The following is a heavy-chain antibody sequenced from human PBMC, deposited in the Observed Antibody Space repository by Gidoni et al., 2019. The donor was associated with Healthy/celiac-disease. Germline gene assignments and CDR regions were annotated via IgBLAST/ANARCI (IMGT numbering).Heavy chain of an antibody. V-gene: IGHV5-51*01. D-gene: IGHD4-17*01. CDR3: ARLWDGDYFDY. CDR2: IYPGDSDT. Sequence: EVQLVQSGAEVKKPGESRKIACQGSGYSFTRYWIGWVRQRPGKGLEWMGIIYPGDSDTRYSPSCQGQVTISADKSISTAYLQWSSLKASDTAMYYCARLWDGDYFDYWGQGTLVTVSS. J-gene: IGHJ4*02. CDR1: GYSFTRYW.